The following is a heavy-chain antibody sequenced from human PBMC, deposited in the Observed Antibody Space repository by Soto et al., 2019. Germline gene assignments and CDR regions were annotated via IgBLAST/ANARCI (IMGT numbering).Heavy chain of an antibody. V-gene: IGHV3-21*01. Sequence: GGSLRLSCAASGFTFSSYSMNWVRQAPGKGLEWVSSISSSSSYIYYADSVKGRFTISRDNAKNSLYLQMNSLRAEDTAVYYCARSERYFHWLWLYWGQGTLVTVSS. CDR1: GFTFSSYS. CDR3: ARSERYFHWLWLY. CDR2: ISSSSSYI. D-gene: IGHD3-9*01. J-gene: IGHJ4*02.